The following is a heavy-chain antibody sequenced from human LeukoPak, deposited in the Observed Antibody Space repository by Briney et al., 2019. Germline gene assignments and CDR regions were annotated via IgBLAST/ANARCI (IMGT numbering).Heavy chain of an antibody. CDR3: AREDQHTIDY. V-gene: IGHV3-9*01. Sequence: GRSLRLSCAASGFTFDDYAMHWVRQAPGKGLEWVSGISWNSGSIGYADSVKGRFTISRDNAKNSLYLQMNSLRAEDTAVYYCAREDQHTIDYWGQGTLVTVSS. J-gene: IGHJ4*02. CDR1: GFTFDDYA. CDR2: ISWNSGSI.